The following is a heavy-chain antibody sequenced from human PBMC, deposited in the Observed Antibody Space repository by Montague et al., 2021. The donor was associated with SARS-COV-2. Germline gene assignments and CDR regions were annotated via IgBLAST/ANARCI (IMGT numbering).Heavy chain of an antibody. CDR2: INHSGST. J-gene: IGHJ6*02. D-gene: IGHD2-15*01. CDR1: GGSFSGYY. V-gene: IGHV4-34*01. Sequence: SETLSLTCAVYGGSFSGYYWSWIRQPPGKGLEWIGEINHSGSTNYNPSLKSRVTISVDTSKNQFSLKLSPVTAADTAVYYCASASGCSGGRCYSEWDPYYYYGMDVWGQGTTVTVSS. CDR3: ASASGCSGGRCYSEWDPYYYYGMDV.